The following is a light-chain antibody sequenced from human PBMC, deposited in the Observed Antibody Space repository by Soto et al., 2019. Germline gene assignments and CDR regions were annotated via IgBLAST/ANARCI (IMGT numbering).Light chain of an antibody. CDR1: QSVRSN. V-gene: IGKV3-15*01. Sequence: ERVMSRSPATLSVTPGERATLSCRASQSVRSNLAWYQQKPGQAPRLVIYAASTRATGIPDRFSGSVSGTEFTLTISSLQSEDFAVYYCQQYNEWPPFTFGQGRRLEI. J-gene: IGKJ5*01. CDR3: QQYNEWPPFT. CDR2: AAS.